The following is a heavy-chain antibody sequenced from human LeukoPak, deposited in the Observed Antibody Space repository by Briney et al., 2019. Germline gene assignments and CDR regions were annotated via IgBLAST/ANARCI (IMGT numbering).Heavy chain of an antibody. CDR1: GFRFSSYE. V-gene: IGHV3-48*03. CDR2: IGSTGRTI. D-gene: IGHD1-14*01. Sequence: PGGSLRLSCAASGFRFSSYEMNWVRQAPGRGLEWVSYIGSTGRTIYYVDSVKGRFTVSRDNAKNSLYLQMNSLRAEDTAIYYCVRGDRYFFDYWGQGTLVTVSS. J-gene: IGHJ4*02. CDR3: VRGDRYFFDY.